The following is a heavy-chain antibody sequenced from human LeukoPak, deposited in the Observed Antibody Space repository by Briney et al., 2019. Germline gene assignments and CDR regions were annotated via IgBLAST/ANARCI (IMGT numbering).Heavy chain of an antibody. J-gene: IGHJ6*03. D-gene: IGHD3-3*01. CDR3: VRDMGWFHMDI. CDR1: GFIFRNHW. CDR2: IKGDGSKK. V-gene: IGHV3-7*01. Sequence: GGSLRLSCTASGFIFRNHWMSWVRQAPGKGLEWVGFIKGDGSKKDYLDSVKGRFTISRDNAKSSMYLQMDSLRVEDTAEYFCVRDMGWFHMDIWGKGTTVTVSS.